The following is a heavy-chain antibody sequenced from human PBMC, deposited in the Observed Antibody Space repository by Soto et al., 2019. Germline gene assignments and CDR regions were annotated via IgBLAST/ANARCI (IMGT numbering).Heavy chain of an antibody. J-gene: IGHJ3*02. V-gene: IGHV1-8*01. D-gene: IGHD3-22*01. CDR3: ARGLGDSSGSDASDI. Sequence: QVQLVQSGAEVKKPGASVKVSCEASGYTFASHDINWVRQATGQGLEWMGWMNPRSGNTGYAQKFQDRVTMTRDNSISTVYMELSSLRPEDTAVYYCARGLGDSSGSDASDIWGQGTMVTVSS. CDR1: GYTFASHD. CDR2: MNPRSGNT.